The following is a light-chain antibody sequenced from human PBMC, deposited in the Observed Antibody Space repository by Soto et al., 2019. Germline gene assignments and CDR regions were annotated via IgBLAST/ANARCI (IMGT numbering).Light chain of an antibody. J-gene: IGLJ2*01. V-gene: IGLV1-40*01. Sequence: QLVLTQPPSVSGAPGQRVTISCTGSSSNIGAGYDVHWYQQLPGRAPKLLIYGNTNRPSGVPDRFSGSKSGTSASLAITGLQAEDEADYYCRSFDSSLSVVFGGGTKLTVL. CDR2: GNT. CDR1: SSNIGAGYD. CDR3: RSFDSSLSVV.